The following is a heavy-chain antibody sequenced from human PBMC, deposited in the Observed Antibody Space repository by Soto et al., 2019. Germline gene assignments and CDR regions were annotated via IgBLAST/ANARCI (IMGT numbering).Heavy chain of an antibody. CDR2: ISAYNGNT. Sequence: QVQLVQSGAEVKKPGASVKVSCKASGYTFTSYGISWVRQAPGQGLEWMGWISAYNGNTNYAQKLQGRVTMTTDTSTSTAYMELRSLRSDDTAVYYCARAEDYYDSSGLRWGMDVWGQGTTVTVSS. CDR1: GYTFTSYG. D-gene: IGHD3-22*01. J-gene: IGHJ6*02. CDR3: ARAEDYYDSSGLRWGMDV. V-gene: IGHV1-18*01.